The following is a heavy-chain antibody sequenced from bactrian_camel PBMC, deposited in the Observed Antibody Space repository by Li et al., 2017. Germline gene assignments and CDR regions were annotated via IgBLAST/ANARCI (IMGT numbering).Heavy chain of an antibody. V-gene: IGHV3S40*01. CDR1: GLTFSMYD. CDR3: AKEGGVRPSVT. D-gene: IGHD6*01. CDR2: IDKENDNT. J-gene: IGHJ4*01. Sequence: VQLVESGGALVQPWGSLRLSCAAAGLTFSMYDMSWVRQAPGKGLEWVSSIDKENDNTYYAASVKGRFTISRDNSKNTLYLHMNSLKPEDTAMYYCAKEGGVRPSVTGARGPRSPSP.